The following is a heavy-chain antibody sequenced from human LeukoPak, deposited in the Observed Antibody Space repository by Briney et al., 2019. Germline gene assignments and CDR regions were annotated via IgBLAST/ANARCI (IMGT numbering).Heavy chain of an antibody. J-gene: IGHJ4*02. V-gene: IGHV3-48*04. D-gene: IGHD5-18*01. CDR3: ARESLGADTAMFDY. CDR1: GFTFSSYS. CDR2: ISSSSSTI. Sequence: PGGSLRLSCAASGFTFSSYSMNWVRQAPGKGLEWVSYISSSSSTIYYADSVKGRFTISRDNAKNSLYLQMNSLRAEDTAVYYCARESLGADTAMFDYWGQGTLVTVSS.